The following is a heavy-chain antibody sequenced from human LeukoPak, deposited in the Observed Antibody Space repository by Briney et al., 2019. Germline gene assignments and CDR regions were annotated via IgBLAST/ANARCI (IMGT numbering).Heavy chain of an antibody. Sequence: KPSETLSLTCAVYGGSFSGYYWSWIRQPPGKGLEWIGEINHSGSINYNPSLKSRVTISVDTSKNQFSLKLSSVTAADTAVYYCARGRSPIVVEPLQHWGQGTLVTVSS. CDR1: GGSFSGYY. V-gene: IGHV4-34*01. CDR2: INHSGSI. J-gene: IGHJ1*01. D-gene: IGHD2-21*01. CDR3: ARGRSPIVVEPLQH.